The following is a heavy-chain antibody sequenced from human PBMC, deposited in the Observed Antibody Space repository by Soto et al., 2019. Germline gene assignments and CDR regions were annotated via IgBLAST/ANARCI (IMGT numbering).Heavy chain of an antibody. CDR3: ARESEDLTSNFDY. CDR1: GFTFSNSA. Sequence: EVQLLESGGGLAQPGGSLRLSCVASGFTFSNSAMSWVRHVPGKGLEWAAGISSSGGRTNYADSMKGRFTVSRDNAKNSVYLEMNSLSAEDTAVYYCARESEDLTSNFDYWGQGTLVTVSS. V-gene: IGHV3-23*01. J-gene: IGHJ4*02. CDR2: ISSSGGRT.